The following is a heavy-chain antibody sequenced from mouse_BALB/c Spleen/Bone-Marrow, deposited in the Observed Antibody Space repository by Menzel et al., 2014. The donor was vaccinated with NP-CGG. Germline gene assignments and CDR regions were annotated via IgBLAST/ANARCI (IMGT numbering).Heavy chain of an antibody. CDR2: FNPNNGGT. CDR3: ARAGWYDY. D-gene: IGHD1-1*02. Sequence: VQLQQSGPELVKPGSSVKMSCKTSGYSFTDYTIHWVKQSHGKSLEWIGGFNPNNGGTNYNQKFKDKATLTVDKSSRTAYMEFRCLTFEDSAVYYCARAGWYDYWGQGTTLTVSS. V-gene: IGHV1-22*01. CDR1: GYSFTDYT. J-gene: IGHJ2*01.